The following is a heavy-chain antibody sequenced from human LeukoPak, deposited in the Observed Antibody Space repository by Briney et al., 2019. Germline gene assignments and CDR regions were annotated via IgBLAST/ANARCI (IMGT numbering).Heavy chain of an antibody. Sequence: PSETLSLTCAVYGGSFSGYYWSWIRQPPGKGLGWIGEINHSGSTNYNPSLTSRVTISVDTSKNQFSLKLSSVTAADTAVYYCARDYYGSGSYYWYYFDYWGQGTLVTVSS. CDR3: ARDYYGSGSYYWYYFDY. J-gene: IGHJ4*02. CDR1: GGSFSGYY. D-gene: IGHD3-10*01. CDR2: INHSGST. V-gene: IGHV4-34*01.